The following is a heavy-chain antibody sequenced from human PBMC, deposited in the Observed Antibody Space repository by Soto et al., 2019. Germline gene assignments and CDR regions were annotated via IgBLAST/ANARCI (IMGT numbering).Heavy chain of an antibody. Sequence: QVQLQESGPGLVKPSGTLSLTCAVSSASIRSSNWWSWVRQSPGKGLEWIGEIFHNGSTNYNPSLTSRVTISVDKSKNQFSLKVSSVTAADTAVYYCARAFGYSGTHYYFYYMDVWGKGTTVTVSS. J-gene: IGHJ6*03. CDR1: SASIRSSNW. D-gene: IGHD5-12*01. CDR3: ARAFGYSGTHYYFYYMDV. V-gene: IGHV4-4*02. CDR2: IFHNGST.